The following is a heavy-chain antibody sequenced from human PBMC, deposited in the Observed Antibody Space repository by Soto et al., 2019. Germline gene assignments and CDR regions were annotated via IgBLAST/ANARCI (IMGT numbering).Heavy chain of an antibody. CDR1: GDSFSGNSVT. D-gene: IGHD2-8*01. Sequence: SKTLSLTCAISGDSFSGNSVTWNWIRQSPSRGLEWLGRTYYRSKWYSDYAVSVKSRVTINPDTSKNQFSLQLNSVTPEDTAVYYCVRLIGNSWLDSWGQVNLVTVSS. V-gene: IGHV6-1*01. CDR3: VRLIGNSWLDS. CDR2: TYYRSKWYS. J-gene: IGHJ5*01.